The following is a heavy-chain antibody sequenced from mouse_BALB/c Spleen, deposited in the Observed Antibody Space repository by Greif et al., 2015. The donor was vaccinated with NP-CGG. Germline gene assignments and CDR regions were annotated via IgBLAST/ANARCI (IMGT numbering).Heavy chain of an antibody. J-gene: IGHJ2*01. D-gene: IGHD1-1*01. CDR1: GFTFSNYA. V-gene: IGHV5-9-3*01. CDR2: ISSGGSYT. CDR3: ARQGGSSPFDY. Sequence: EVKLMESGGGLVKPGGSLKLSCAASGFTFSNYAMSWVRQTPEKRLEWVATISSGGSYTYYPDSVKGRFTISRDNAKNTLYLQMSSLRSEDTAMYYCARQGGSSPFDYWGQGTTLTVSS.